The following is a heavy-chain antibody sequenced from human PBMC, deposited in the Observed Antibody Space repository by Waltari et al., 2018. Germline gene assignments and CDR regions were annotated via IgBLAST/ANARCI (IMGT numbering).Heavy chain of an antibody. CDR2: IYTSGST. CDR1: GGSISSYY. V-gene: IGHV4-4*07. J-gene: IGHJ6*02. D-gene: IGHD6-13*01. CDR3: ARDLGFRGKYSSSWYGVDYSAGMDV. Sequence: QVQLQESGPGLVKPSETLSLTCTVSGGSISSYYWSWIRQPAGKGLEWIGRIYTSGSTNYNPSLKSRVTMSVDTSKNQFSLKLSSVTAADTAVYYCARDLGFRGKYSSSWYGVDYSAGMDVWGQGTTVTVSS.